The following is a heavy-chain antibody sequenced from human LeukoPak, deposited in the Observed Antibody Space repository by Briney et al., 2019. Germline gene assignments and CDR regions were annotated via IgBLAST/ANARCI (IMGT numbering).Heavy chain of an antibody. D-gene: IGHD2-15*01. CDR1: GFTFSSYA. CDR3: AKVGLIVVVAATLGAFDI. V-gene: IGHV3-23*01. J-gene: IGHJ3*02. CDR2: ISGSGGST. Sequence: GGSLRLSCAASGFTFSSYAMSWVRQAPGKGLEWVSAISGSGGSTYYADSVKGRFTISRDNSKNTLYLQMNSLRAEDTAVYYCAKVGLIVVVAATLGAFDIWGQGTMVTVSS.